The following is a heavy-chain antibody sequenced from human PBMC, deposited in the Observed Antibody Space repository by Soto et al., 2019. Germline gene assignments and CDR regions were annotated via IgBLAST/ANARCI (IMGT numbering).Heavy chain of an antibody. CDR2: IYYSGST. CDR3: ASGPVGKIDY. J-gene: IGHJ4*02. Sequence: SETLSLTCTXSGGSISSYYWSWIRQPPGKGLEWIGYIYYSGSTNYNPSLKSRVTISVDTSKNQFSLKLSSVTAADTAVYYCASGPVGKIDYWGQGTLVTVSS. V-gene: IGHV4-59*01. CDR1: GGSISSYY.